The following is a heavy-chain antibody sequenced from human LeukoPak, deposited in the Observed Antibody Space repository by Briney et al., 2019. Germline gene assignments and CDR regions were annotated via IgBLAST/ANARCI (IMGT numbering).Heavy chain of an antibody. CDR3: ARDVSLFRTPRYSGYDYVGY. CDR2: IIPNSGGT. D-gene: IGHD5-12*01. J-gene: IGHJ4*02. Sequence: ASVKVSCKASGYTFTGYYMHWVRQAPGQGLEWMGWIIPNSGGTNYAQKFQGRVTMTRDASISTAYMELSRLRSDDTAVYYCARDVSLFRTPRYSGYDYVGYWGQGTLVTVSS. CDR1: GYTFTGYY. V-gene: IGHV1-2*02.